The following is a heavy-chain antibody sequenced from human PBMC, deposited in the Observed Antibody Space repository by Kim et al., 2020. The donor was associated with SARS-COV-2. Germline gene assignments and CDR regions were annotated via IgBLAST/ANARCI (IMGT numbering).Heavy chain of an antibody. Sequence: YADSVKGRFTISRDNSKNTLYLQMNSLRAEDTAVYYCAKEELWLWRGPFDIWGQGTMVTVSS. D-gene: IGHD5-18*01. CDR3: AKEELWLWRGPFDI. V-gene: IGHV3-23*01. J-gene: IGHJ3*02.